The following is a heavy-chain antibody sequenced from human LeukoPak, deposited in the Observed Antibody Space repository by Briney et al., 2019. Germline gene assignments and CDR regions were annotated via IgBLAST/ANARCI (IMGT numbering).Heavy chain of an antibody. CDR1: GGSISSYY. Sequence: SETLSLTCTVSGGSISSYYWSWIRLPPGNGLEWIGYIYYSGSTNYNPSLKSRVTISVDTSKNQFSLKLSSVTAADTAVYYCAAHYYDSFDYWGEGTLVTVSS. CDR3: AAHYYDSFDY. J-gene: IGHJ4*02. V-gene: IGHV4-59*01. CDR2: IYYSGST. D-gene: IGHD3-22*01.